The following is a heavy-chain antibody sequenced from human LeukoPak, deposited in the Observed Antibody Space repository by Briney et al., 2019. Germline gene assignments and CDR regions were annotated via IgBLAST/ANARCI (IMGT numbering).Heavy chain of an antibody. CDR1: GGSISNYY. V-gene: IGHV4-59*01. CDR2: IHYSGGT. D-gene: IGHD2-15*01. J-gene: IGHJ5*02. Sequence: SETLSLTCTVSGGSISNYYWSWIRQPPGKGLEWIGYIHYSGGTNSNPSLKSRVTISVHTSQNQFSPKLTSVTAADIAVYSCARAQLSCRGGSCYPNWFDPWGQGTLVTVSS. CDR3: ARAQLSCRGGSCYPNWFDP.